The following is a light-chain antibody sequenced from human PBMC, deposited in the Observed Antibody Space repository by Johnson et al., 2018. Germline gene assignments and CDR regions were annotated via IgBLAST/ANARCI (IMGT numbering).Light chain of an antibody. CDR2: ENN. Sequence: QSVLTQPPSVSAAPGQKVTISCSGSSSNIGNNYVSWYQQLPGTAPKLLIYENNKRPSGIPDRFSGSKYGKSATLGIPGLQTGDEAVYYCGTWDSSLSAGNVFGTGTKVVVL. J-gene: IGLJ1*01. CDR1: SSNIGNNY. CDR3: GTWDSSLSAGNV. V-gene: IGLV1-51*02.